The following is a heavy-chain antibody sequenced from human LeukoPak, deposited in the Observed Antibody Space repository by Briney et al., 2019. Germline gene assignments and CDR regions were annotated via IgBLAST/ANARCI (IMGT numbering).Heavy chain of an antibody. CDR1: GGSISNYY. CDR2: IYTSGST. J-gene: IGHJ4*02. D-gene: IGHD3-22*01. V-gene: IGHV4-4*07. CDR3: VRVDQYYYDSSGYSWGYYFDY. Sequence: SETLSLTCTVSGGSISNYYWSWIRQPAGKGLEWIGRIYTSGSTNYNPSLKSRVTMSVDTSKNQFSLKLSSVTAADTAVYYCVRVDQYYYDSSGYSWGYYFDYWGQGTLVTVSS.